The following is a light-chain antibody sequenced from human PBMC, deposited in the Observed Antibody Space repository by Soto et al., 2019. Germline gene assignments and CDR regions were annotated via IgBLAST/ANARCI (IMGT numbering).Light chain of an antibody. J-gene: IGLJ2*01. CDR1: SSDVGGYNY. Sequence: QSVLTQPASVSGSPGQSITIACTGTSSDVGGYNYVSWYQQHPGKAPKPMIYEVSNRPSGVSNRFSGSKSGNRASLTISGLQAEDEADYYCSSYTSSSTLVVFGGGTKLTVL. CDR2: EVS. CDR3: SSYTSSSTLVV. V-gene: IGLV2-14*01.